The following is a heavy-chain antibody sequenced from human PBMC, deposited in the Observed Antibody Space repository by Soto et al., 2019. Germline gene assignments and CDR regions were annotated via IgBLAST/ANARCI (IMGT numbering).Heavy chain of an antibody. CDR3: AKGGSSKFDP. J-gene: IGHJ5*02. CDR2: IYYSGST. V-gene: IGHV4-59*01. Sequence: SETLSLTCTVSGGSISKNYWSWIRQPPGKGLEWIGYIYYSGSTNYNPSLKSRVTISVDTSKNHFSLKLSSVTAADTAVYYCAKGGSSKFDPWGQGTQVTVSS. CDR1: GGSISKNY. D-gene: IGHD6-13*01.